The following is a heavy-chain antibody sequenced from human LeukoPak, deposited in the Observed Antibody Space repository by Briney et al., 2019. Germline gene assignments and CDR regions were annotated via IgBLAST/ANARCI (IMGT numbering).Heavy chain of an antibody. D-gene: IGHD1-26*01. CDR2: ITSSSTTI. CDR1: GLTFSSYS. V-gene: IGHV3-48*01. CDR3: ARVGGSYAYFDY. J-gene: IGHJ4*02. Sequence: GGSLRLSCAASGLTFSSYSMNWVRRAPGKGLEWVSYITSSSTTIYYADSVKGRFTISRDNAKNSLYLQMNSLRAEDTAVYYCARVGGSYAYFDYWGQGTLVTVSS.